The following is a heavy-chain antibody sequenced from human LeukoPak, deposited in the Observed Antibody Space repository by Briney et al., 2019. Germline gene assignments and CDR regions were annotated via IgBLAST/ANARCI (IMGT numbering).Heavy chain of an antibody. Sequence: PGGSLRLSCAASGFTFSSYAMSWVRQAPGKGLEWVAAISGSGASTYYADSVKGRFTISRDNAKNTLYLQMNTLRAEATAVYYYSEDEADYQGPCSRYFDLWGRGTLVTVSS. CDR1: GFTFSSYA. V-gene: IGHV3-23*01. D-gene: IGHD2-2*01. CDR2: ISGSGAST. J-gene: IGHJ2*01. CDR3: SEDEADYQGPCSRYFDL.